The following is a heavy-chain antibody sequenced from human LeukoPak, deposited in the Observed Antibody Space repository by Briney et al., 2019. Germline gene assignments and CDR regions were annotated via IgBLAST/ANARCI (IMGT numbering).Heavy chain of an antibody. CDR1: GGTFSSYA. V-gene: IGHV1-69*13. Sequence: ASVKVSCKASGGTFSSYAISWVRQAPGQGLEWMGGIIPIFGTANYAQKFQGRVTITADESTSTAYMELSSLRSEDTAVYYCARDSAGYSSGCLDYWGQGTLATVSS. CDR3: ARDSAGYSSGCLDY. D-gene: IGHD6-19*01. J-gene: IGHJ4*02. CDR2: IIPIFGTA.